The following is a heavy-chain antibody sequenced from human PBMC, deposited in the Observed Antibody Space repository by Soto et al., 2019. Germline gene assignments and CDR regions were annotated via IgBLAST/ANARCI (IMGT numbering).Heavy chain of an antibody. CDR1: GGSISSYY. D-gene: IGHD5-18*01. CDR2: IYYSGST. V-gene: IGHV4-59*01. J-gene: IGHJ4*02. CDR3: ATSTDTAMVRYFDY. Sequence: QVQMQESGPGLVKPSETLSLTCTVSGGSISSYYWSWIRQPPGKGLEWIGYIYYSGSTNYNPSLKSRVTISVDTSKNQFSLKLSSVTAADTAVYYCATSTDTAMVRYFDYWGQGTLVTVSS.